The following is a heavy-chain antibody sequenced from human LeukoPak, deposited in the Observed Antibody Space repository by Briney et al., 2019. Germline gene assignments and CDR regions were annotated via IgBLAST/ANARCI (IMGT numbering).Heavy chain of an antibody. J-gene: IGHJ4*02. Sequence: SGGSLRLSCAASGFTFNNYGMSWVRQAPGKGLEWVSSIGGSDGTTHYADSVKGRFAISRDNSKNTLSLQMNSLRAEDTAVYYCARVIGAIDPFDYWGQGALVTVSS. CDR2: IGGSDGTT. V-gene: IGHV3-23*01. CDR3: ARVIGAIDPFDY. CDR1: GFTFNNYG. D-gene: IGHD4/OR15-4a*01.